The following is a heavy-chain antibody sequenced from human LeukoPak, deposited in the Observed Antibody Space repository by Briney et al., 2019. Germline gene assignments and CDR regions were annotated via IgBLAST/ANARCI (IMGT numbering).Heavy chain of an antibody. CDR3: ARDLTVYSGSYGY. V-gene: IGHV1-2*02. CDR1: GYTFTGYY. D-gene: IGHD1-26*01. CDR2: INPNSGGT. Sequence: GASVMVSCKASGYTFTGYYMDWVRQAPGQGLEWMGRINPNSGGTNFAQKFQGRVTMTRDTSISTAYMELTSLTSDDTAVYYCARDLTVYSGSYGYWGQGTLVTVSS. J-gene: IGHJ4*02.